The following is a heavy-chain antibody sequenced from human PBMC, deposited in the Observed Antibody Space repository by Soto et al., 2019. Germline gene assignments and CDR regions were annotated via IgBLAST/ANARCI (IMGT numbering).Heavy chain of an antibody. CDR1: GFTFSSYS. D-gene: IGHD2-2*02. V-gene: IGHV3-21*01. CDR3: ARDPTGVVVPAAIFYGMDV. CDR2: ISSSSSYI. Sequence: PGGSLRLSCAASGFTFSSYSMNWVRQAPGKGLEWVSSISSSSSYIYYADSVKGRFTISRDNAKNSLYLQMNSLRAEDTAVYYCARDPTGVVVPAAIFYGMDVWGQGTTVTVSS. J-gene: IGHJ6*02.